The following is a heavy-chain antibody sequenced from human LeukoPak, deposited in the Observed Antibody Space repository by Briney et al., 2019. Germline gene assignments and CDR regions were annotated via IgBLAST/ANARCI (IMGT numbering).Heavy chain of an antibody. CDR2: IYYSGST. J-gene: IGHJ3*02. D-gene: IGHD2/OR15-2a*01. V-gene: IGHV4-39*07. Sequence: SETLSLTCTVSGGSISSSSYYWGWIRQPPGKGLEWIGTIYYSGSTYYNPSLKSRVTISVDTSKNQFSLRLSSVTAADTAVYYCATAFLGPYAFDIWGQGTMVTVSS. CDR3: ATAFLGPYAFDI. CDR1: GGSISSSSYY.